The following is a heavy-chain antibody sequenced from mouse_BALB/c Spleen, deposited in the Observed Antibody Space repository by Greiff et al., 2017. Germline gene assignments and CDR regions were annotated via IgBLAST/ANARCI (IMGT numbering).Heavy chain of an antibody. Sequence: EVKLQESGPELMKPGASVKISCKASGYSFTSYYMHWVKQSHGKSLEWIGYIDPFNGGTSYNQKFKGKATLTVDKSSSTAYMHLSSLTSEDSAVYYCAYRYDGVYFDYWGQGTTLTVSS. CDR3: AYRYDGVYFDY. D-gene: IGHD2-14*01. CDR2: IDPFNGGT. V-gene: IGHV1S135*01. J-gene: IGHJ2*01. CDR1: GYSFTSYY.